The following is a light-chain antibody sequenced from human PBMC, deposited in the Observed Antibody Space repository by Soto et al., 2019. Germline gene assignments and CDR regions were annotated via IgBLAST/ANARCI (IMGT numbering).Light chain of an antibody. J-gene: IGKJ4*01. Sequence: DIVMTQSPDSLAVSLGERATINCKSSQSVLYSSNNKNYLAWYQHKPGQPPKVLIYWASTRESGVPDRFSGSGSGTDFTLTISSLQAEDVAVYFCQQYYSTPLTFGGGTKVAIK. CDR3: QQYYSTPLT. V-gene: IGKV4-1*01. CDR1: QSVLYSSNNKNY. CDR2: WAS.